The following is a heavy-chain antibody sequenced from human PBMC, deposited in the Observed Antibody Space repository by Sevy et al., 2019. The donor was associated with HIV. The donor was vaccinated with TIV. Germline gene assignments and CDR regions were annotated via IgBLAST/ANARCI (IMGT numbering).Heavy chain of an antibody. CDR1: GYTLTKLP. CDR3: ATLDFWSENPFYGTDV. D-gene: IGHD3-3*01. V-gene: IGHV1-24*01. Sequence: ASVKVSCKVSGYTLTKLPMHWVRQAPGKGLEWMGGFDPEDGETIYAQRFQGRANMTEDTSTDTAYMELSSLRSEDRAVYYCATLDFWSENPFYGTDVWGQGTTVTVSS. J-gene: IGHJ6*02. CDR2: FDPEDGET.